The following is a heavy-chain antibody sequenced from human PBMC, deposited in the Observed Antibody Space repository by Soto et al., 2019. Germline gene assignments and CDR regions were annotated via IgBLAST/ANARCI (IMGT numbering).Heavy chain of an antibody. Sequence: HPGGSLRLSCEASGFTLHDYAMHWVRQVPGKGLEWVSGISWNSGNLGSADSVKGRFIISRDNAKNSLYLQMTSLKPEDTAFYFCAKDPGLRVVANYFEYWGQGTLVTVS. CDR2: ISWNSGNL. V-gene: IGHV3-9*01. D-gene: IGHD5-12*01. CDR3: AKDPGLRVVANYFEY. CDR1: GFTLHDYA. J-gene: IGHJ4*02.